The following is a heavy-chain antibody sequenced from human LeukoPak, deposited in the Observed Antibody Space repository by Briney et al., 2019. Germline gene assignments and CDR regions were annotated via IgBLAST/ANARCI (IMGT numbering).Heavy chain of an antibody. V-gene: IGHV1-18*01. D-gene: IGHD2-2*01. CDR1: GYTFTSYG. CDR3: ARGRGVVPTAAVPFDY. J-gene: IGHJ4*02. CDR2: MNAFNDNT. Sequence: ASVKVSRKASGYTFTSYGISWVRQAPGQGLEWMGWMNAFNDNTNYAQKLQGRVTMTTDTSTSTAYMELRSLRSDDTAVYYCARGRGVVPTAAVPFDYWGQGTLVTVSS.